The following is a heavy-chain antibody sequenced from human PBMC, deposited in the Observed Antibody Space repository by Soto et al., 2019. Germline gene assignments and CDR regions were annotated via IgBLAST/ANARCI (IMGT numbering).Heavy chain of an antibody. CDR3: ASSSPFHY. CDR2: IYYSGNT. Sequence: SQMMSLTYSVASASLSSITDYWSWIRQPPGRGPEWIGSIYYSGNTYYKPSLKSRVSISIDTSRNQFSLKLTSVTAADTGVYYCASSSPFHYWGPGILVTVSS. CDR1: SASLSSITDY. D-gene: IGHD6-6*01. J-gene: IGHJ4*02. V-gene: IGHV4-39*01.